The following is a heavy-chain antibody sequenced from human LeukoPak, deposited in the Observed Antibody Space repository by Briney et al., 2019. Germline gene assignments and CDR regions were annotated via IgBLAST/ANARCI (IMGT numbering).Heavy chain of an antibody. CDR2: IDATGST. CDR1: GASIGSGSYY. V-gene: IGHV4-61*02. D-gene: IGHD1-7*01. J-gene: IGHJ4*02. Sequence: PSETLSLTCTVPGASIGSGSYYWSWIRQPAGKRLEWIGRIDATGSTDYNPSLRSRVTISLDTSKNQFSLKLSSVTAADTAVYYCARAVGTGTTGLWGQGTLVTVSS. CDR3: ARAVGTGTTGL.